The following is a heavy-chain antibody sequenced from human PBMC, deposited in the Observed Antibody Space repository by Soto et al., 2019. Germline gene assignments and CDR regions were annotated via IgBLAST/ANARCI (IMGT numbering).Heavy chain of an antibody. D-gene: IGHD5-18*01. CDR1: GGSISSYY. V-gene: IGHV4-59*01. Sequence: PSETLSLTCTVSGGSISSYYWSWIRQPPGKGLEWIGYIYYSGSTNYNPSLKSRVTISVDTSKNQFSLKLSSVTAADTAVYYCVRSGDTAMVVDYWGQGTLVTVSS. J-gene: IGHJ4*02. CDR2: IYYSGST. CDR3: VRSGDTAMVVDY.